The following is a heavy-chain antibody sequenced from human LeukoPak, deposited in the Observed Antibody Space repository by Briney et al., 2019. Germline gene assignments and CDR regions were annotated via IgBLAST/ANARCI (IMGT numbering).Heavy chain of an antibody. CDR3: ASGFLEMAKNHDAFDI. CDR2: ISGSGGST. Sequence: GGSLRLSCAASGFTFSSYAMSWVRQAPGKGLEWVSAISGSGGSTYYADSVKGRFTISRDNSKNTLYLQMNSLRAEDTAVYYCASGFLEMAKNHDAFDIWGQGTMVTVSS. V-gene: IGHV3-23*01. CDR1: GFTFSSYA. D-gene: IGHD5-24*01. J-gene: IGHJ3*02.